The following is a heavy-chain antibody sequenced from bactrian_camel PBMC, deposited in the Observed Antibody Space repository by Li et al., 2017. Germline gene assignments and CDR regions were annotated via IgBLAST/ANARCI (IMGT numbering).Heavy chain of an antibody. CDR3: AADIGGSLQGNTYCKTYRYHD. CDR2: LRRDGTI. D-gene: IGHD1*01. J-gene: IGHJ4*01. V-gene: IGHV3S53*01. Sequence: HVQLVESGGGSVQAGGSLKLSCAGSAYITEQCGMGWYRQAAGKEVNLVSLRRDGTIIYADSVKGRFTISRDDSVETVYLEIAGLKAEDTATYYCAADIGGSLQGNTYCKTYRYHDWGQGTQVTVS. CDR1: AYITEQCG.